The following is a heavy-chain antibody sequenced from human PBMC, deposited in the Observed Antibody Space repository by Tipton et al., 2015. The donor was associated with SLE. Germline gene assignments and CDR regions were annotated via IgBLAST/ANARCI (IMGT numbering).Heavy chain of an antibody. D-gene: IGHD3-22*01. CDR2: IYYSGNT. CDR1: GDSITNADYC. CDR3: ARNYYTSGGLNWFDP. Sequence: TLSLTCSVSGDSITNADYCWAWIRQPPGKGLEWIGYIYYSGNTYYNPSLKSRLSISMSTSKNQFSLNLTSVTAADTAVYYCARNYYTSGGLNWFDPWGQGTLVTVSS. J-gene: IGHJ5*02. V-gene: IGHV4-31*03.